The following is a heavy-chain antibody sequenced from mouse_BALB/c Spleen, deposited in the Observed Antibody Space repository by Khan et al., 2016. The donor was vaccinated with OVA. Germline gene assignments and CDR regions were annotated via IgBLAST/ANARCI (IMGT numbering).Heavy chain of an antibody. D-gene: IGHD1-1*02. V-gene: IGHV5-6*01. Sequence: EVELVESGGDLVKTGGSLKLSCAASGFTFSTYGMSWVRQTPDKRLEWVATISSGGHYTYYIDSVKGRFTISRDNAKNNLDLQMTSLRSEDTAMDYCARLAYYYNSEGFAYWGRGTLVTVSA. J-gene: IGHJ3*01. CDR2: ISSGGHYT. CDR3: ARLAYYYNSEGFAY. CDR1: GFTFSTYG.